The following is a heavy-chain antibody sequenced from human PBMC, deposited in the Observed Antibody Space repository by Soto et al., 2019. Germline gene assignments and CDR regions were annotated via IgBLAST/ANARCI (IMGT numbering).Heavy chain of an antibody. CDR1: GFSFSSYA. CDR3: ANSPTAANDAFDI. Sequence: GGSLRLSCAASGFSFSSYAMSWVRQAPGKGLEWVSAISGSGRSTYYADSVKGQFTISRDNSKNTLYLQMSSLRAEDTAVYYCANSPTAANDAFDICGQGTMVTVSS. D-gene: IGHD2-15*01. J-gene: IGHJ3*02. CDR2: ISGSGRST. V-gene: IGHV3-23*01.